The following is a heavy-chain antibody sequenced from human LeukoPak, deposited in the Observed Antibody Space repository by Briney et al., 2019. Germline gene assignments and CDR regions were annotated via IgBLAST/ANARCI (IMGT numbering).Heavy chain of an antibody. CDR3: ASNTDYRFDG. J-gene: IGHJ4*02. Sequence: GGSLRLSCTASGFRFCRNWMSWVRQAPGKGLEWVAKIKQDGTETHYADSVKGRFTISRDNTKSSLYLQMSSLRAEDTAVFYCASNTDYRFDGWGQGTLVTVS. CDR1: GFRFCRNW. D-gene: IGHD4-11*01. V-gene: IGHV3-7*05. CDR2: IKQDGTET.